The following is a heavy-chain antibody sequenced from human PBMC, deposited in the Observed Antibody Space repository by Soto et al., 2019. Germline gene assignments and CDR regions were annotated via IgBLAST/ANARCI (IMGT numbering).Heavy chain of an antibody. J-gene: IGHJ6*02. CDR3: ARDRGDYAYYYGMDV. CDR2: IYYSGST. Sequence: SETLSLTCTVSGGSISSGDYYWSWIRQPPGKGLEWIGYIYYSGSTYYNPSLKSRVTISVDTSKNQFSLKLSSVTAADTAVYYCARDRGDYAYYYGMDVWGQGTTVTVSS. D-gene: IGHD4-17*01. V-gene: IGHV4-30-4*01. CDR1: GGSISSGDYY.